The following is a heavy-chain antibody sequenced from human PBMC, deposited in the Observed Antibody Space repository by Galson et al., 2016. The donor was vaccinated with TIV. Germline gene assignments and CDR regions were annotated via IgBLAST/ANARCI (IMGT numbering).Heavy chain of an antibody. Sequence: SLRLSCADSGFTFSTYDMHWVRQATGKRLEWVSGIGTLGDTYYADSVKGRFTISRENATNSLYLHMNSLRAGDSAVYYCARGWPGIVGGRDAFDSWGQGTMVTVSS. V-gene: IGHV3-13*01. J-gene: IGHJ3*02. CDR1: GFTFSTYD. CDR2: IGTLGDT. D-gene: IGHD1-26*01. CDR3: ARGWPGIVGGRDAFDS.